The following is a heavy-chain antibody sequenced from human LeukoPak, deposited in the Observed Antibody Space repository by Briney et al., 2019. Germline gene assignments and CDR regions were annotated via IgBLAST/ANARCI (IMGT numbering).Heavy chain of an antibody. CDR1: GRSFTGYY. D-gene: IGHD2-15*01. J-gene: IGHJ6*02. CDR2: INHSGGT. CDR3: ARLLPIQGGDV. Sequence: RPSETLSLTCAVYGRSFTGYYWSRFRQPPGKGLAWIAEINHSGGTNYNPSLKSRVTISIDTSKNQFSLKMTSVTAADTAVYYCARLLPIQGGDVWGQGTTVTVSS. V-gene: IGHV4-34*01.